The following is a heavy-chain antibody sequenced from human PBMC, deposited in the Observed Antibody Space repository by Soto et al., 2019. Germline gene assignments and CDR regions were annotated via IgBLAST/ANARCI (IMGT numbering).Heavy chain of an antibody. D-gene: IGHD2-21*02. Sequence: PSETLSLTCSVSGGSISSGYYYWSWIRQPPGKGLEWIGYIYYSGSTYYNPSLKSRVTISVDTSKNQFSLKLSSVTAVDTAVYYCARAEDYCGGDCYYYYYGMDVWGQGTTVTVSS. V-gene: IGHV4-30-4*01. CDR3: ARAEDYCGGDCYYYYYGMDV. CDR1: GGSISSGYYY. J-gene: IGHJ6*02. CDR2: IYYSGST.